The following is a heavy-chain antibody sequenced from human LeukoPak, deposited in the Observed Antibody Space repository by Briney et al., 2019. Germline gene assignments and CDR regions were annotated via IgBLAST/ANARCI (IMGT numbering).Heavy chain of an antibody. D-gene: IGHD6-19*01. J-gene: IGHJ4*02. CDR2: ISSSSTYI. CDR1: GFTFTSYS. CDR3: ARDSSDSFDF. V-gene: IGHV3-21*04. Sequence: GGSLRLSCAASGFTFTSYSMNWVRQAPGKGLEWVSSISSSSTYIYYADSVKGRFTISRDNTKNSLYLQMNSLRPEDTAVYYCARDSSDSFDFWGQGTLVTVSS.